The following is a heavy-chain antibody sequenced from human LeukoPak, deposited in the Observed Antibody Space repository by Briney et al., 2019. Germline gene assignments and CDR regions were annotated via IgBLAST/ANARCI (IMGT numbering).Heavy chain of an antibody. D-gene: IGHD3-3*01. CDR1: GGSISSFY. Sequence: SETLSLTCTVSGGSISSFYWSWIRQPAGKGLEWIGRIYTSGSTYYNPSLKSRVTMSVDTSKNQFSLKLSSMTAADTAVYYCATETAEWLGGRFEYWGQGTLVTVSS. J-gene: IGHJ4*02. V-gene: IGHV4-4*07. CDR2: IYTSGST. CDR3: ATETAEWLGGRFEY.